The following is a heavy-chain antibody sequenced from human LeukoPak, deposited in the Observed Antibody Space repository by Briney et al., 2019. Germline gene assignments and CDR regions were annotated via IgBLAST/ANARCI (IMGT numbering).Heavy chain of an antibody. Sequence: GGPLRLSCAASGITFGNNWMHWVRQGPGKGLVWISRINSDGGGAIYADSVKGRFTVSRDNAKNTLYLQMTSLRAEDTAVYYCARDVPHNWFDTWGQGTLVTVSS. CDR2: INSDGGGA. J-gene: IGHJ5*02. CDR1: GITFGNNW. CDR3: ARDVPHNWFDT. V-gene: IGHV3-74*01.